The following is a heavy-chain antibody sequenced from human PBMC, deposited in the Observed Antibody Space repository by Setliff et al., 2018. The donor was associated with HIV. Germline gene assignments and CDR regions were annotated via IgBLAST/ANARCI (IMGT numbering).Heavy chain of an antibody. Sequence: GESLTISCVASGYTFTNHWIAWVRQTPGKGLGVMGIIYPIDSDTRYKSSFEGQVTISADKSKSAVYLQWSSLKASDTAVYFCARLARTTYFDYWGQGAQVTVSS. V-gene: IGHV5-51*01. D-gene: IGHD1-7*01. CDR2: IYPIDSDT. CDR1: GYTFTNHW. J-gene: IGHJ4*02. CDR3: ARLARTTYFDY.